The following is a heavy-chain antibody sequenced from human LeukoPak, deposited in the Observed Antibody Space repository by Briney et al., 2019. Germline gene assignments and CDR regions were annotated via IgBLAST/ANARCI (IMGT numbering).Heavy chain of an antibody. CDR2: INSDGSSI. V-gene: IGHV3-74*03. D-gene: IGHD7-27*01. J-gene: IGHJ4*02. CDR1: GFTFSRYR. Sequence: GGSLRLSCVASGFTFSRYRMHWVRQAPGKGLVWVSRINSDGSSITYADSVKGRFTISRDNAKNTLYLQMTSLRVEDTAVYYCGRGSGVADYWGQGALVTVSS. CDR3: GRGSGVADY.